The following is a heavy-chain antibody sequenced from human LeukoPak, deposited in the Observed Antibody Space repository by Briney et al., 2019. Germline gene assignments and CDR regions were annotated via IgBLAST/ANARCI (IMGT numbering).Heavy chain of an antibody. V-gene: IGHV3-23*01. CDR1: GFTLSSYA. Sequence: GGSLRLSCAASGFTLSSYALSWVRQAPGKGLEWVSSSSGSDGSAYYADSVKGRFTISRDTSRNSLYLRMHGLRPEDTAVYYCAKDVEATITSGGYYFDHWGQGALVTVSS. J-gene: IGHJ4*02. CDR2: SSGSDGSA. D-gene: IGHD5-12*01. CDR3: AKDVEATITSGGYYFDH.